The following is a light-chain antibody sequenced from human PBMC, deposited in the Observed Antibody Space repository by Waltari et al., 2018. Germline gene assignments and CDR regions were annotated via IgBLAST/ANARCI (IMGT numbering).Light chain of an antibody. V-gene: IGKV1-12*01. J-gene: IGKJ1*01. CDR3: QQVNSFPRT. CDR1: QGIRSR. CDR2: DAS. Sequence: DIQMTQSPSSVSASVGDRVTLTCRASQGIRSRLAWYQQKPGTAPKLLIYDASSLHSGVPSRFSGSGSGTDFTLTIRSLQPEDFATYYCQQVNSFPRTFGQGTKVEVK.